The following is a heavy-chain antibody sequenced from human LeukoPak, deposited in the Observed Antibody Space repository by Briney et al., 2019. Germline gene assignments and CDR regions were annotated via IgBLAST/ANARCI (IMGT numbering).Heavy chain of an antibody. CDR3: AVTYYDMVL. CDR1: GGSISSYY. Sequence: SETLSLTCTVSGGSISSYYWSWIRQPPGKGLEWIGYIYHSGSTNYNPSLKSRVTISVDTSKNQFSLKLSSVTAADTAVYYSAVTYYDMVLWGRGTLVTVSS. J-gene: IGHJ2*01. CDR2: IYHSGST. V-gene: IGHV4-59*08. D-gene: IGHD3-22*01.